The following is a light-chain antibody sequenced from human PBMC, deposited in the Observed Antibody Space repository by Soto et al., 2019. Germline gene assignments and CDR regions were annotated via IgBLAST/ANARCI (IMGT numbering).Light chain of an antibody. CDR2: RNI. V-gene: IGLV1-40*01. CDR1: SSNIGAGYD. CDR3: QSYDSSLRFYV. Sequence: QSVLTQPPSVSGAPGQRVTISCTGSSSNIGAGYDVHWYQQLPGTAPKLLIYRNINRPSGVPDRLSGSKSGTSASLAITGRQAEDEADYYCQSYDSSLRFYVFGTGTKVTVL. J-gene: IGLJ1*01.